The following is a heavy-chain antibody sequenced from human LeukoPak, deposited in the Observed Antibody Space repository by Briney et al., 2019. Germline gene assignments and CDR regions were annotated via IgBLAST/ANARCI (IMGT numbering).Heavy chain of an antibody. CDR2: IYTSGST. V-gene: IGHV4-4*07. J-gene: IGHJ5*02. Sequence: SETLSLTCTVSGGSISTYYWSWIRQPAGKGLEWIGRIYTSGSTNYNPSLKSRVTVSVDTSRNLFFLKLSSVTAADTAVYYCARDYYDSSGYSAEWFDPWGQGTLVTVSS. CDR3: ARDYYDSSGYSAEWFDP. D-gene: IGHD3-22*01. CDR1: GGSISTYY.